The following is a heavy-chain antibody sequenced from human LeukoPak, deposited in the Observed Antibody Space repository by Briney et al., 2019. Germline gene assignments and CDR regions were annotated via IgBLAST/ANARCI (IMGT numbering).Heavy chain of an antibody. J-gene: IGHJ6*02. CDR3: TKSTDYWYYGMDV. V-gene: IGHV3-23*01. CDR1: GFTFSTFA. Sequence: GGSLRLSCVASGFTFSTFAMYWLRQAPGEGLEWVSAIGANVGSTSYADSVRGRFTISRDNSRNTLYLQMSSLRTDDTATYYCTKSTDYWYYGMDVWGQGTTVTVSS. CDR2: IGANVGST. D-gene: IGHD2-8*02.